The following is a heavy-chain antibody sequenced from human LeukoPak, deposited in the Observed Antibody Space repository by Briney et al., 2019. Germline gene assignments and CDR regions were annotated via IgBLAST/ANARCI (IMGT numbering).Heavy chain of an antibody. CDR2: INPNSGGT. Sequence: ASVKVSCKASGYTFTGYYMYWVRQAPGQGLEWMGWINPNSGGTNYAQKFQGRVTMTRDTSIGTAYMELSRLRSDDTAVYYCARDMLPMTTVTTPGDYWGQGTLVTVSS. D-gene: IGHD4-17*01. J-gene: IGHJ4*02. V-gene: IGHV1-2*02. CDR3: ARDMLPMTTVTTPGDY. CDR1: GYTFTGYY.